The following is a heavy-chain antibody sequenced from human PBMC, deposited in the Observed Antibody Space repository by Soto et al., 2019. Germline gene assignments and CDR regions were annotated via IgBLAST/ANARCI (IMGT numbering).Heavy chain of an antibody. CDR2: IYHSGST. D-gene: IGHD2-2*01. CDR1: GGSIRSSNW. CDR3: ARLLPRYGSSTSCLYY. J-gene: IGHJ4*02. Sequence: SETPSLTCAVSGGSIRSSNWWSWVRQPPGKGLEWIGEIYHSGSTHYNPSLKSRVTISVDQSKNQFSLKLSSVTAADTAVYYCARLLPRYGSSTSCLYYWGQGTLVTVS. V-gene: IGHV4-4*02.